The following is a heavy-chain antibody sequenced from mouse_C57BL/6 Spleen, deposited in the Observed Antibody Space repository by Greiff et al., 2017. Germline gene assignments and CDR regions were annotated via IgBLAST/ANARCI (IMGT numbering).Heavy chain of an antibody. Sequence: QVQLQQPGTELMKPGASVKLSCKASGYTFTSYWMHWVKQRPGQGLEWIGNINPSNGGTNYNEKFKSKATLAVNKSSSTAYMQLSSLTSEDSAVYYCARYCCNWYFEGWGKGTTLTVSS. CDR2: INPSNGGT. J-gene: IGHJ2*01. D-gene: IGHD4-1*01. V-gene: IGHV1-53*01. CDR1: GYTFTSYW. CDR3: ARYCCNWYFEG.